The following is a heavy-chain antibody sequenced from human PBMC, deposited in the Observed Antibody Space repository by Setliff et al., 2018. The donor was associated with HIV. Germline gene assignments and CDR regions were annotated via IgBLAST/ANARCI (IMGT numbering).Heavy chain of an antibody. CDR1: GGSISNSRYY. V-gene: IGHV4-39*01. Sequence: SSETLSLTCTVSGGSISNSRYYWSWIRQPPGKGLEWIGSIYYSGSTYYNPSLKSRVTISVDTSKNQFSLNLTSVTAADTAVYYCASRVYYYDSNNFLREEGFDPWGQGTLVTVSS. D-gene: IGHD3-22*01. CDR3: ASRVYYYDSNNFLREEGFDP. CDR2: IYYSGST. J-gene: IGHJ5*02.